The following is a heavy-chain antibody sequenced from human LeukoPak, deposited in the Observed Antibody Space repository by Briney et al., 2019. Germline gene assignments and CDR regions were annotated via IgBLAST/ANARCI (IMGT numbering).Heavy chain of an antibody. V-gene: IGHV3-7*02. CDR1: GFTFSSYW. J-gene: IGHJ4*02. CDR2: IKQDGSEK. CDR3: ARGTSGGYFDY. D-gene: IGHD1-26*01. Sequence: GGSLRLSCAASGFTFSSYWMNWVRQAPGKGLEWVANIKQDGSEKYYVDSVKGRFTISRDNAKNSLYLQMNSLRAEDTAVYYCARGTSGGYFDYWGQGTLVTVSS.